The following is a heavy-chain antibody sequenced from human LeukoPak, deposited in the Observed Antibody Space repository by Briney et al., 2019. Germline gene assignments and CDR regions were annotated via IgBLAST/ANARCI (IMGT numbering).Heavy chain of an antibody. D-gene: IGHD2-8*02. J-gene: IGHJ5*02. CDR3: ARDLGYCTGGTCYPSWFDP. V-gene: IGHV1-3*01. CDR1: GYTFTSYA. CDR2: INAGNDNT. Sequence: ASVKLSCKASGYTFTSYAMHWVRQAPGQRLEWMGWINAGNDNTKYSQKFQGRVTITRDTSASTAYMELSSLRSEDTAVYYGARDLGYCTGGTCYPSWFDPWGQGTLVTVSS.